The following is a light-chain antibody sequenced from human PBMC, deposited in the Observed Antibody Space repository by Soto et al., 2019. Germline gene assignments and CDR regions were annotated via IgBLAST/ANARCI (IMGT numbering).Light chain of an antibody. V-gene: IGLV2-8*01. CDR2: EVS. J-gene: IGLJ2*01. Sequence: QSALTQPPSASGSPGQSVTISCTGTSSDVGGYNFVSWYQQHPGKAPKLMIYEVSERPSGVPDRFSGSKSGNTASLTVSGLQAEDVADYYCSSYAGSNIVVFGGGTNVTVL. CDR1: SSDVGGYNF. CDR3: SSYAGSNIVV.